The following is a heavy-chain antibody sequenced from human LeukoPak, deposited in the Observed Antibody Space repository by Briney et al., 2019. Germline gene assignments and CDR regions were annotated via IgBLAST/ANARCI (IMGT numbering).Heavy chain of an antibody. J-gene: IGHJ5*02. CDR3: AEEDEVTSLDP. CDR1: GGSFTSYA. Sequence: GASVKVSCKASGGSFTSYAISWVRQAPGQGLEWMGGIIPIFGTTRYAQKFQGRVTITTDVSTRTAYMELSSLRSEDTAIYYCAEEDEVTSLDPWGQGTLVTVSS. D-gene: IGHD2-21*02. V-gene: IGHV1-69*05. CDR2: IIPIFGTT.